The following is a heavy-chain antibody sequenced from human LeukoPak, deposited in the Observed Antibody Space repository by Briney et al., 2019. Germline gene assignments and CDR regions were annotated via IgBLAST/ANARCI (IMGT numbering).Heavy chain of an antibody. CDR1: GFTFSSYS. CDR3: AREPVAGTAPR. D-gene: IGHD6-19*01. Sequence: GGSLRLSCAASGFTFSSYSMNWVRQAPGKGLEWVSSISSSSSYIYYAGSVKGRFTISRDNAKNSLYLQMNSLRAEDTAVYYCAREPVAGTAPRGGKGTLVTVSS. J-gene: IGHJ4*02. V-gene: IGHV3-21*01. CDR2: ISSSSSYI.